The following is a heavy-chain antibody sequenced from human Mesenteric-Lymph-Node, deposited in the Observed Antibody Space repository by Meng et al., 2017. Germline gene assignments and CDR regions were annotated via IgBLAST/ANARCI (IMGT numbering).Heavy chain of an antibody. V-gene: IGHV3-30*04. CDR1: RFTFSSYA. J-gene: IGHJ4*02. Sequence: GESLKISCVASRFTFSSYAMHWVRQAPGKGLEWVAVISYDGSNKYYADSVKGRFTISRDNSKNTLYLQMNSLRAEDTAVYYCARYNAQIDYWGQGTLVTVSS. CDR3: ARYNAQIDY. CDR2: ISYDGSNK. D-gene: IGHD1-14*01.